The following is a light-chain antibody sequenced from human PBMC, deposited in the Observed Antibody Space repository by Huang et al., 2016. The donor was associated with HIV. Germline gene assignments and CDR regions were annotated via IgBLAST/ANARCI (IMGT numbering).Light chain of an antibody. Sequence: DIQMTQSPSSLSASEGDRVTMTCRAIQGIGTSLDWYQQKTGHVPRLLIFGASTLQSGVPSRCSGSGSGTSFTLTITGLQPEDVATYYCQKYNSAPRTFGQGTRVEIK. V-gene: IGKV1-27*01. J-gene: IGKJ1*01. CDR1: QGIGTS. CDR3: QKYNSAPRT. CDR2: GAS.